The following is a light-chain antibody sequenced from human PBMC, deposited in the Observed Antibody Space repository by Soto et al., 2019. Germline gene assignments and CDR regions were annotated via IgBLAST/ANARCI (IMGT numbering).Light chain of an antibody. CDR1: QSISNN. CDR3: QQYNHWWT. J-gene: IGKJ1*01. CDR2: GAS. V-gene: IGKV3-15*01. Sequence: EIVMSLSPATLSVSKRERATLSCRASQSISNNLAWYQLKPGQAPRLLIYGASIRATGIPGRFSGSGSGTDFTLTISGLQSEDFAVYYCQQYNHWWTFGQGTKVDIK.